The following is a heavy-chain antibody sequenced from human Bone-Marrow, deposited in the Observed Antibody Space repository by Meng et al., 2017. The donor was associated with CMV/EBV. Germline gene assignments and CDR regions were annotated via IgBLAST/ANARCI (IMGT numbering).Heavy chain of an antibody. Sequence: SVKVSCKASGGTFSSYTISWVRQAPGQGLEWMGRIIPILGIANYAQKFQGRVTITADKSTSTAYMELSSLRSEDTAVYYCARVPGGDWNFPQPDWGQGTLVTVS. CDR2: IIPILGIA. V-gene: IGHV1-69*02. CDR1: GGTFSSYT. CDR3: ARVPGGDWNFPQPD. D-gene: IGHD1-7*01. J-gene: IGHJ4*02.